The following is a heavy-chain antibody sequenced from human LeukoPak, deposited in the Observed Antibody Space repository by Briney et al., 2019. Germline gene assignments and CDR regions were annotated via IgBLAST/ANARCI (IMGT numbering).Heavy chain of an antibody. D-gene: IGHD3-10*01. V-gene: IGHV4-28*01. J-gene: IGHJ4*02. Sequence: KPSETLSLTCAVSGYSITSSSWWGWIRQPPGKGLEWIGYIYHSGTTYYNPSLQSRVTMSVDTSKNQSSLKLSSVTAVDTAVYYCARKENVYYYFDYWGQGTLVTASS. CDR1: GYSITSSSW. CDR3: ARKENVYYYFDY. CDR2: IYHSGTT.